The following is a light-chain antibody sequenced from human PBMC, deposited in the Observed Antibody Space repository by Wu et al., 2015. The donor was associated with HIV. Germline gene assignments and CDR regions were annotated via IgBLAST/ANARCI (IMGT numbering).Light chain of an antibody. Sequence: ETVMTQSPATLSVSPGERATLLCRASQSVSSNLAWYQQKPGQAPRLLVYGASTRATGIPGRFSGSGSGTEFSLTINSMQSEDFTIYFCQQYKDWPYTFGQGTKLEIK. CDR3: QQYKDWPYT. CDR2: GAS. J-gene: IGKJ2*01. V-gene: IGKV3-15*01. CDR1: QSVSSN.